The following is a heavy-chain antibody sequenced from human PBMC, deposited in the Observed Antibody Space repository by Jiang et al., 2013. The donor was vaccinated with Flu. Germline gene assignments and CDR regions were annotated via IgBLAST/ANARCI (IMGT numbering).Heavy chain of an antibody. V-gene: IGHV4-59*01. J-gene: IGHJ4*02. CDR1: GGSISSYY. CDR3: ARAHSSGWYYFDY. Sequence: SGPGLVKPSETLSLTCTVSGGSISSYYWSWIRQPPGKGLEWIGYIYYSGSTNYNPSLKSRVTISVDTSKNQFSLKLSSVTAADTAVYYCARAHSSGWYYFDYWGQGTLVTVSS. D-gene: IGHD6-19*01. CDR2: IYYSGST.